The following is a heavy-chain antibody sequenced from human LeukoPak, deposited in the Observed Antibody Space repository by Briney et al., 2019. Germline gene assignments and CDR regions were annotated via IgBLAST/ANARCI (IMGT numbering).Heavy chain of an antibody. D-gene: IGHD6-19*01. V-gene: IGHV1-2*02. J-gene: IGHJ4*02. CDR2: INPNSGGT. Sequence: ASVKVSCKASGYTFTGYYMHWVRQAPGQGLEWMGWINPNSGGTNYAQKFQGRVTMTRDTSISTAYMELSRLRSDDTAVYYCATTPGIAVAGSFDYWGQGTPVTVSS. CDR3: ATTPGIAVAGSFDY. CDR1: GYTFTGYY.